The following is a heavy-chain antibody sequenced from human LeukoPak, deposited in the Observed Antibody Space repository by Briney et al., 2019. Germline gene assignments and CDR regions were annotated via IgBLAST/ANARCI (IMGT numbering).Heavy chain of an antibody. CDR1: GFTFSSYA. J-gene: IGHJ4*02. V-gene: IGHV3-23*01. CDR2: ISTRGGTT. Sequence: GGTLRLSCAASGFTFSSYAMNWVRQAPGKGLEWVSAISTRGGTTYYADSVKGRFTISRDDSKNTLYLQMNSLRVEDTAVYYCAKDRWVGASIPHYFDFWGQGTLVTVSS. CDR3: AKDRWVGASIPHYFDF. D-gene: IGHD1-26*01.